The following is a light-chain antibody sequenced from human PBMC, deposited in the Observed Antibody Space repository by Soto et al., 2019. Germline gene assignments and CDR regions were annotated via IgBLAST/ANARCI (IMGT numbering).Light chain of an antibody. Sequence: MTQSPSILSASPGDRATLSCRVSQGISSDLAWYQQKPGQPPRLLIYGASTRASGVPARFSGSGSGSDFTLTISGLQSEDFAIYYCQQDYNLPLTFGQGTKLEIK. CDR3: QQDYNLPLT. V-gene: IGKV3-15*01. J-gene: IGKJ2*01. CDR2: GAS. CDR1: QGISSD.